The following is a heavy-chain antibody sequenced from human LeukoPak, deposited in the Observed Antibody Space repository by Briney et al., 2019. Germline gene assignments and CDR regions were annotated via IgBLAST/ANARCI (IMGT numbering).Heavy chain of an antibody. CDR1: RFTLSSYS. V-gene: IGHV3-30*04. Sequence: GRSLRLSCAASRFTLSSYSMHWVRQAPGKELEWVSLISYDGRNKYYADSVKARFTISRDNSKNTLYLQMNSLRAEDTAVYYCASLRVNYYGSGSLSSPDYWGQGTLVTVSS. D-gene: IGHD3-10*01. CDR2: ISYDGRNK. CDR3: ASLRVNYYGSGSLSSPDY. J-gene: IGHJ4*02.